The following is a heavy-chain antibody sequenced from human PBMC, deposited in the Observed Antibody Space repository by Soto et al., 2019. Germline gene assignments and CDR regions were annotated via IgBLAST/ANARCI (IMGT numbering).Heavy chain of an antibody. CDR1: GFSVSTNY. J-gene: IGHJ4*02. V-gene: IGHV3-53*01. CDR3: ARGSGSLYYFVF. Sequence: PGGSLRLSCAASGFSVSTNYMTWVRQAPGKGLEWVSVIYSGGSTYYADSVKGRFTISRDNSKNTLHLQMNSLRAEDTAVYYCARGSGSLYYFVFWGRGTLVTVSS. D-gene: IGHD1-26*01. CDR2: IYSGGST.